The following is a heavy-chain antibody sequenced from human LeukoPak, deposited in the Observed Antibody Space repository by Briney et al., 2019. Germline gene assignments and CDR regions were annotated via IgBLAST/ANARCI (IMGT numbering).Heavy chain of an antibody. V-gene: IGHV4-4*09. J-gene: IGHJ4*02. D-gene: IGHD3-10*01. CDR1: GGSISSYY. Sequence: SETLSLTCTVSGGSISSYYWSWIRRPPGKGLEWIGYIYTSGSTNYNPSLKSRVTISVDTSKNQFSLKLSSVTAADTAVYYCARLSYYGSGSYYIGEFDYWGQGTLVTVSS. CDR3: ARLSYYGSGSYYIGEFDY. CDR2: IYTSGST.